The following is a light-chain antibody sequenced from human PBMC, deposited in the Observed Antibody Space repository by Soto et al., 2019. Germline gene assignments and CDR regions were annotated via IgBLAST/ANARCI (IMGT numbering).Light chain of an antibody. CDR3: QQYGSSLWT. Sequence: VQMTQSPSSMSASVGDRVTITCRASQTIGNHLNWYQQKPGKAPKFLIYDASSRATGIPYRFSGSGSGTDFTLTITRLEPEDFAVYFCQQYGSSLWTFGQGTKVDIK. V-gene: IGKV1-39*01. J-gene: IGKJ1*01. CDR2: DAS. CDR1: QTIGNH.